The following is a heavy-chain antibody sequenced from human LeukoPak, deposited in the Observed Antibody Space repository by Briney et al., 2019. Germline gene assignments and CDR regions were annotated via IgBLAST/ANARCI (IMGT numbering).Heavy chain of an antibody. J-gene: IGHJ4*02. CDR2: IYYNEAT. CDR3: ARGDSSSWYLFDY. Sequence: SETLSLTCTVSGGSIGSSNYYWAWIRQPPGKGLEWIGTIYYNEATQYNPSLKSRVSISVDTSKNQFSLKLTSVTAADTAVYYCARGDSSSWYLFDYWGRGTLVTVSS. D-gene: IGHD6-13*01. CDR1: GGSIGSSNYY. V-gene: IGHV4-39*07.